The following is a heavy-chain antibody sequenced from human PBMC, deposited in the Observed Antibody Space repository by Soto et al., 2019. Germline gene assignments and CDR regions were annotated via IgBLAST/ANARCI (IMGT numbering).Heavy chain of an antibody. V-gene: IGHV4-31*03. CDR1: GASTGSGGYY. Sequence: QVQLQESGPGLVKTSQTLSLTCTVSGASTGSGGYYWSWIRQHPGKGLEWIGYIYYTGSTYYSPSLKSRASISGDTSKNPFSLKLDSVTAADPAVYYCARADYGDRGLAFDSWGQGTLFTVSS. CDR2: IYYTGST. CDR3: ARADYGDRGLAFDS. D-gene: IGHD4-17*01. J-gene: IGHJ4*02.